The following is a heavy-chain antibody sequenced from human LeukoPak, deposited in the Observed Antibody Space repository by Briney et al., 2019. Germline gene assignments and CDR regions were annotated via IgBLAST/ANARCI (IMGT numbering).Heavy chain of an antibody. V-gene: IGHV3-66*01. Sequence: GGSLRLSCAASGFTVSSNYMSWVRQAPGKGLEWVSVICSGGNTYYADSVKGRFTISRDSSKNALYLQMNSLRAEDTAVYYCARGNMIVPYYWGQGTLVSVSS. CDR2: ICSGGNT. CDR3: ARGNMIVPYY. J-gene: IGHJ4*02. CDR1: GFTVSSNY. D-gene: IGHD3-22*01.